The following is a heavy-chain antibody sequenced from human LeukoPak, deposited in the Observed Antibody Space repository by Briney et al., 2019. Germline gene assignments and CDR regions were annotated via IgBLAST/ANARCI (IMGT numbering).Heavy chain of an antibody. CDR1: GFTFSSYA. CDR3: AKDPTYYYDSSGYPPDY. CDR2: ISGSGGNT. V-gene: IGHV3-23*01. D-gene: IGHD3-22*01. Sequence: GGSLRLSCVASGFTFSSYAMSWVRQAPGKGLEWVSVISGSGGNTHYADSVKGRFTISRDISKNTLYLQMNSLRAEDTAVYYCAKDPTYYYDSSGYPPDYWGQGTLVTVSS. J-gene: IGHJ4*02.